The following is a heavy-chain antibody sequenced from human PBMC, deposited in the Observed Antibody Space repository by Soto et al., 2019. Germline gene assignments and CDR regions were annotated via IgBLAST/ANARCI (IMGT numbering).Heavy chain of an antibody. CDR1: RLTFSDYY. J-gene: IGHJ4*02. CDR2: ISSSAGTI. Sequence: GSLRLSCASSRLTFSDYYMTWIRQAPGKGLEWVSYISSSAGTISYADSVKGRFTISRDNAKNSLYLQMNSLRAEDTAVYYCARAMYSSKTEFEYWGQGTLVTVSS. D-gene: IGHD6-13*01. CDR3: ARAMYSSKTEFEY. V-gene: IGHV3-11*01.